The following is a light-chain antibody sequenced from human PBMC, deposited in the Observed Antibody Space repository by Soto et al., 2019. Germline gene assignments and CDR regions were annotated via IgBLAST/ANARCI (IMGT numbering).Light chain of an antibody. CDR3: QQSYSTPRT. CDR1: QDISNY. V-gene: IGKV1-33*01. J-gene: IGKJ4*01. CDR2: DAS. Sequence: DIQMTQSPSSLSASVGDRVTITCQASQDISNYLNWYQQKPGKAPKLLIYDASNLETGVPSRFSGSGSGTEFTLTISSLQPDDFATYYCQQSYSTPRTFGGGTKVDIK.